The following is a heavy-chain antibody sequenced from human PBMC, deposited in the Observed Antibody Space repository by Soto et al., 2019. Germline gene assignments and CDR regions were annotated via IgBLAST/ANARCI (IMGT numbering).Heavy chain of an antibody. CDR1: GDSVSSNSAA. CDR3: ARDRRAVEMDV. D-gene: IGHD6-19*01. Sequence: SQTPSLTCAISGDSVSSNSAAWNWLRQSPSRGLEWLGRTYYRSKWYNDYAVSVKSRITIKPDTSKNQFSLQLNSVTPEDTAVYYCARDRRAVEMDVWGQGTTVTVSS. J-gene: IGHJ6*02. V-gene: IGHV6-1*01. CDR2: TYYRSKWYN.